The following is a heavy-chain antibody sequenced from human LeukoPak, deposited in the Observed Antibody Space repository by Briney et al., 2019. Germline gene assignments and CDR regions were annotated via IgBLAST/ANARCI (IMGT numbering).Heavy chain of an antibody. CDR3: ARGPSIVATMGWFDP. CDR1: GYTFTGYY. CDR2: INPNSGGT. J-gene: IGHJ5*02. V-gene: IGHV1-2*02. D-gene: IGHD5-12*01. Sequence: ASVKVSCKASGYTFTGYYMHWVRQAPGQGLAWMGWINPNSGGTNYAQKFQGRVTMTRDTSISTAYMELSRLRSDDTAVYYCARGPSIVATMGWFDPWGQGTLVTVSS.